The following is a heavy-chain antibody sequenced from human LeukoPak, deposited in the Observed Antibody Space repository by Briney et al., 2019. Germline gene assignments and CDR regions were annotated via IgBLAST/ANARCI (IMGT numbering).Heavy chain of an antibody. J-gene: IGHJ4*02. D-gene: IGHD6-25*01. Sequence: GGSLRLSCAASGFTFSSYWMSWVRQAPGKGLEWVANIKQDGSETYYVDSVRGRFNISRDNAKNSLFLQMNSLRGEDTAVYYCARSGGRGSGWAYWGQGILVTVSS. CDR1: GFTFSSYW. CDR2: IKQDGSET. CDR3: ARSGGRGSGWAY. V-gene: IGHV3-7*01.